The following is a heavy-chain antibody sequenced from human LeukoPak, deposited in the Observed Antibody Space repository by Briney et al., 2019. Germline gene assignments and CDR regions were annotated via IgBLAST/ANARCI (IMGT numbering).Heavy chain of an antibody. D-gene: IGHD3-22*01. CDR3: ARAGGYSHLFDY. CDR2: INPNSGGT. J-gene: IGHJ4*02. CDR1: GYTFTGYY. V-gene: IGHV1-2*02. Sequence: ASVKVSCKASGYTFTGYYMHWVRQAPGQGLEWMGWINPNSGGTNYAQKFQGRVTMTRDTSTSTAYMELSRLRSDDTAVYYCARAGGYSHLFDYWGQGTLVTVSS.